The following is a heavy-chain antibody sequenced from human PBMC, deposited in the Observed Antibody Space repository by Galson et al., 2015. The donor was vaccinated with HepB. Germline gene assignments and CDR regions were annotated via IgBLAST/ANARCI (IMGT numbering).Heavy chain of an antibody. V-gene: IGHV1-18*01. D-gene: IGHD5-18*01. CDR2: ISAYNGDT. CDR1: GYTFTSYG. CDR3: ARAKYSYGSLTFDY. Sequence: SVKVSCKASGYTFTSYGISWVRQAPGQGLEWMGWISAYNGDTNYAQKLQGRVTITRDTSASTAYMELSSLRSEDTAVYYCARAKYSYGSLTFDYWGQGTLVTVSS. J-gene: IGHJ4*02.